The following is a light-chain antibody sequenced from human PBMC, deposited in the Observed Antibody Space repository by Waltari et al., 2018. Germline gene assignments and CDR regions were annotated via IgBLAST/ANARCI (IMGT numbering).Light chain of an antibody. J-gene: IGLJ2*01. Sequence: QSALTQPAPVSGSPGQSITISCTGTSSDVGGYNYVSWYQQQPGKAPKLMIYEVSNRPSGVSNRFSGSKSGNTASLTISGLQAEDEADYYCSSYTSSSTLVFGGGTKLTVL. CDR1: SSDVGGYNY. CDR2: EVS. V-gene: IGLV2-14*01. CDR3: SSYTSSSTLV.